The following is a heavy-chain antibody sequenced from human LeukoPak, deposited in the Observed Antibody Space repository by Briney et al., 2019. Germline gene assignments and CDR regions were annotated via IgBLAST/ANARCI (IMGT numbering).Heavy chain of an antibody. Sequence: GRSLRLSCAASGFTFSSYAMHWVRQAPGKGLEWVAVISHDGSNIYYADSVKGRFTISRDNSKNTLYLQMNSLRAEDTAVYYCARDQFGELVVCTFHIWGQGTMVTVSS. D-gene: IGHD3-10*01. J-gene: IGHJ3*02. CDR2: ISHDGSNI. CDR1: GFTFSSYA. CDR3: ARDQFGELVVCTFHI. V-gene: IGHV3-30-3*01.